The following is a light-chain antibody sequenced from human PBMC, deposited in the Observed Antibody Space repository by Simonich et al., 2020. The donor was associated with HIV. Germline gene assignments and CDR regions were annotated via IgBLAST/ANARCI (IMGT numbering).Light chain of an antibody. J-gene: IGKJ2*01. CDR1: QSISNY. CDR2: GAS. Sequence: EIVLTQSPATLSLSPGERATLSCRAGQSISNYLAWYQQKPGQAPRLLIYGASTRATGIPARVSGSGSGTEFTLTISSLQSEDFAVYYCQQYYDTPYTFGQGTKLEI. V-gene: IGKV3-15*01. CDR3: QQYYDTPYT.